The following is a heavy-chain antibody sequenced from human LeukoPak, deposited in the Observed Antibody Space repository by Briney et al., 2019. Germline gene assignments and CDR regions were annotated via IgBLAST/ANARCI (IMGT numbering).Heavy chain of an antibody. D-gene: IGHD3-22*01. Sequence: PSETLSLTCTVSGGSISSSSYYWGWIRQPPGKGLEWIGSIYYSGSTYYNPSLKSRVTISVDTSKNQFSLKLSSVTAADTAVYYCARVRGALPVYYYDSSGYYPHFDYWGQGTLVTVSS. CDR1: GGSISSSSYY. J-gene: IGHJ4*02. V-gene: IGHV4-39*01. CDR3: ARVRGALPVYYYDSSGYYPHFDY. CDR2: IYYSGST.